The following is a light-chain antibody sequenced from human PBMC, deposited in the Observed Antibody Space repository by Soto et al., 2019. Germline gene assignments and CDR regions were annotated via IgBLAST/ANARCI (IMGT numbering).Light chain of an antibody. J-gene: IGLJ2*01. CDR1: SSNMGLGYD. CDR3: QSYDSSLVGV. V-gene: IGLV1-40*01. Sequence: QSVLTQPPSVSGAPGQRVTISCTGSSSNMGLGYDVHWYQQLPGTSPKLLIYGNNNRPSGVPDRFSGSKSGTSASLAITGLQAEDEADYYCQSYDSSLVGVFGGGTKLTVL. CDR2: GNN.